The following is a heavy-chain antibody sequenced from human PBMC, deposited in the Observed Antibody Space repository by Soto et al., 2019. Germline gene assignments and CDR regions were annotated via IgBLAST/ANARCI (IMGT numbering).Heavy chain of an antibody. CDR1: DGSIGSRSDY. CDR3: ARHDSSGLYYFGYGMDV. J-gene: IGHJ6*02. V-gene: IGHV4-39*01. Sequence: PSETLSLTWTVADGSIGSRSDYWGWIRQPPGKGLEWIGSIYYSGSTYYNPSLKSRVTISVDTSKNQFSLKLSSVTAADTAVYYCARHDSSGLYYFGYGMDVWGQGTTVTVSS. D-gene: IGHD6-19*01. CDR2: IYYSGST.